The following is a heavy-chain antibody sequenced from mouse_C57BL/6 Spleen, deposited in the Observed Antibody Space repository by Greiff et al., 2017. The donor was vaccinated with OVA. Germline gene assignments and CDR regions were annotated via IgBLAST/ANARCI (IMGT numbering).Heavy chain of an antibody. V-gene: IGHV6-3*01. Sequence: EVKLMESGGGLVQPGGSMKLSCVASGFTFSNYWMNWVRQSPEKGLEWVAQIRLKSDNYATHYAESVKGRFTISRDDSKSSVYLQMNNLRAEDTGIYYCTAYYYGSSPAYWGQGTLVTVSA. CDR1: GFTFSNYW. D-gene: IGHD1-1*01. CDR2: IRLKSDNYAT. J-gene: IGHJ3*01. CDR3: TAYYYGSSPAY.